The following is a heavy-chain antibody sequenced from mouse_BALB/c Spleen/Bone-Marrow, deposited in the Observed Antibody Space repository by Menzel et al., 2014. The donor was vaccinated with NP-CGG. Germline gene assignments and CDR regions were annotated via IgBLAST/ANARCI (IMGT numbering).Heavy chain of an antibody. D-gene: IGHD2-2*01. CDR3: ARDWLRRAMDY. CDR2: IWAGGST. V-gene: IGHV2-9*02. CDR1: GFSLTSYG. J-gene: IGHJ4*01. Sequence: VKVVESGPDLVAPSQSLSITCTVSGFSLTSYGVHWVRQPPGKGLEWLGVIWAGGSTNYNSAVMSRLSISKDNSKSQVFLKMNSLQTDDTAMYYCARDWLRRAMDYWGQGTSVTVSS.